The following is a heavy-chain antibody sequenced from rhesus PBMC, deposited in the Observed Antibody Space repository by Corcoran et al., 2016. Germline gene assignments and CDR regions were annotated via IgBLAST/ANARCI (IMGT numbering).Heavy chain of an antibody. V-gene: IGHV1-180*01. CDR2: IYPYNGNK. Sequence: QVQLVQSGAEIKQPGASVKLSCKASGYTFTSYSMHWVRQAPGQGLEWIGLIYPYNGNKAYAQNFQGRVTITTDTSTSTGYMELSSLRSEDTAGYYCTRGGSGSYSPFDYWGQGVLVTVSS. J-gene: IGHJ4*01. D-gene: IGHD3-16*01. CDR1: GYTFTSYS. CDR3: TRGGSGSYSPFDY.